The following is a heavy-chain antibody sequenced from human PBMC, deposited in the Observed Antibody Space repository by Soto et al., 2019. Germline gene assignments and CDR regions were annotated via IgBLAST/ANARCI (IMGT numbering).Heavy chain of an antibody. CDR3: ARVPDY. J-gene: IGHJ4*02. V-gene: IGHV4-30-2*01. CDR1: GCSISSDGYS. Sequence: QLQLQQSGSGLVKSSQTLSLTCAVSGCSISSDGYSLSWIRQPPGTGLEVLGYIYHSGSIYYTPSLKGRVTISVDTSKNQFSLKLSSVTAADTAVYYCARVPDYWGQGTLVTVSS. CDR2: IYHSGSI.